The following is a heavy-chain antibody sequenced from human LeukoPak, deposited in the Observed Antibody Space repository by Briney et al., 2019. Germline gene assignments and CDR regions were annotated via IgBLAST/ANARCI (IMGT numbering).Heavy chain of an antibody. D-gene: IGHD1-26*01. CDR3: ARHLGSGSYGDAFDI. Sequence: GESLKISCKGSGYSFTRNWIGWVRQMPGKGLEWMGIIYPGDSDTRYSPSFQGQVTMSADKSISTAYLQWSSLKASDTAMYYCARHLGSGSYGDAFDIWGQGTMVTVSS. CDR1: GYSFTRNW. V-gene: IGHV5-51*01. CDR2: IYPGDSDT. J-gene: IGHJ3*02.